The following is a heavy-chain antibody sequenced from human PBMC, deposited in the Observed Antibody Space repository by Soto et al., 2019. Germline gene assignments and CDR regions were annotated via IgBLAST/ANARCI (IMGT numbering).Heavy chain of an antibody. Sequence: EVQLVESGGGLVKPGGSLRLSCAASGFTFSSYSMNWVRQAPGKGLEWVSSISSSSSYIYYADSVKGRVTISRDNAKNSLYLKTNSMRAEDTAVYYGARAFSTSSVDYWGQGTLVTVSS. CDR3: ARAFSTSSVDY. D-gene: IGHD2-2*01. V-gene: IGHV3-21*01. J-gene: IGHJ4*02. CDR2: ISSSSSYI. CDR1: GFTFSSYS.